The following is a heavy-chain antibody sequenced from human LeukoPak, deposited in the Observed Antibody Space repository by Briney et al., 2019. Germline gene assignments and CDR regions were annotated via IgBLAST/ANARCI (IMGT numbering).Heavy chain of an antibody. CDR2: IRYDGRNK. Sequence: GGSLRLSCAASGFTFSSYAMHWVRQAPGKGLEWVAFIRYDGRNKYYADSVKGRFTISRDNAKNSVYLQMNSLRAEDTAVYYCARGTEMATMGSWFDPWGQGTLVTVSS. V-gene: IGHV3-30*02. J-gene: IGHJ5*02. D-gene: IGHD5-24*01. CDR1: GFTFSSYA. CDR3: ARGTEMATMGSWFDP.